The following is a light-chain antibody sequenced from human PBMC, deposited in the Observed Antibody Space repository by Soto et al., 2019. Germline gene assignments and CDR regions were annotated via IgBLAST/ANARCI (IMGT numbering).Light chain of an antibody. V-gene: IGLV1-44*01. CDR1: SSNVGSYT. CDR2: GNN. Sequence: LTHPPSASGTPGQRVAISCSGSSSNVGSYTVNWYQQLPGTAPKLLIYGNNQRPSGVPDRFSGSKSGTSASLAISGLQSEDEADYYCAAWDDSLNGYVFGTGTKVTVL. CDR3: AAWDDSLNGYV. J-gene: IGLJ1*01.